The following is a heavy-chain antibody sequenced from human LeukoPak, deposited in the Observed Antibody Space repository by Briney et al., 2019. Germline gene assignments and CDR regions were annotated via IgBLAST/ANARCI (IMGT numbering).Heavy chain of an antibody. CDR1: GFTFSSYA. CDR2: ISYDGSNK. V-gene: IGHV3-30*04. Sequence: GGSLRLSCAASGFTFSSYAMHWVRQAPGKGLEWVAVISYDGSNKYYADSVKGRFTISRDNSKSTLYLQMNSLRAEDTAVYYCARAIAVAWFDYWGQGTLVTVSS. CDR3: ARAIAVAWFDY. J-gene: IGHJ4*02. D-gene: IGHD6-19*01.